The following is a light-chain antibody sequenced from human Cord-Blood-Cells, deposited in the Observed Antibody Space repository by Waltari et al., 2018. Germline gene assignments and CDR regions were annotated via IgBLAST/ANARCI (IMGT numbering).Light chain of an antibody. J-gene: IGKJ1*01. Sequence: DIQMTQSPSSLSASVGDRVTINCRASQSISSYLNCYQQKPGKAPKLLIYAASSLQSGVPSRFSGSGSGTDFTLTISSLQPEDFATYYCQQSYSTPQTFGQGTKVEIK. CDR1: QSISSY. V-gene: IGKV1-39*01. CDR2: AAS. CDR3: QQSYSTPQT.